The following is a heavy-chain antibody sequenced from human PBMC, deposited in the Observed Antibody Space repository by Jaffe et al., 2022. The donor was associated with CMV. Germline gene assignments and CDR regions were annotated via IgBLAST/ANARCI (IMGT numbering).Heavy chain of an antibody. CDR3: ARDRRGDAFDI. Sequence: EVQLVETGGGLIQPGGSLRLSCAASGFTVSSNYMSWVRQAPGKGLEWVSVIYSGGSTYYADSVKGRFTISRDNSKNTLYLQMNSLRAEDTAVYYCARDRRGDAFDIWGQGTMVTVSS. V-gene: IGHV3-53*02. J-gene: IGHJ3*02. CDR2: IYSGGST. CDR1: GFTVSSNY. D-gene: IGHD6-6*01.